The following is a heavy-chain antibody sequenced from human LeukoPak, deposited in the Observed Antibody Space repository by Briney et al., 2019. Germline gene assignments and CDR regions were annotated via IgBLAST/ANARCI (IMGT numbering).Heavy chain of an antibody. CDR1: GGSFSGYY. D-gene: IGHD6-6*01. V-gene: IGHV4-34*01. J-gene: IGHJ1*01. CDR2: INHSGST. Sequence: SETLSLTCAVYGGSFSGYYWSWIRQPPGKGLEWIGEINHSGSTNYNPSLKSRVTISVDASKNQFSLKLSSVTAADTAVYYCARGAARYFQHWGQGTLVTVSS. CDR3: ARGAARYFQH.